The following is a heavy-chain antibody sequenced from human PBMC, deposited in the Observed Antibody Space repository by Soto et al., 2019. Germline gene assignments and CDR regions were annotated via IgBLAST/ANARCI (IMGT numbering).Heavy chain of an antibody. CDR1: GGSISSYY. CDR3: ARHYFGEPAATFLWFDP. CDR2: IYYSGST. D-gene: IGHD2-2*01. J-gene: IGHJ5*02. Sequence: SETLSLTCTVSGGSISSYYWSWIRQPPGKGLEWIGYIYYSGSTNYNPSLKSRVTISVDTSKNQFSLKLSSVTAADTAVYYCARHYFGEPAATFLWFDPWGQGTLVTVSS. V-gene: IGHV4-59*08.